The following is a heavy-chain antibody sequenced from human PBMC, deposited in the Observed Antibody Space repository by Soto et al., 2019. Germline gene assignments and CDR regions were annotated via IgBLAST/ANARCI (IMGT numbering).Heavy chain of an antibody. D-gene: IGHD2-2*01. CDR1: GFTFSSYA. V-gene: IGHV3-23*01. CDR2: ISGSSGST. CDR3: ARVPDR. Sequence: PGGVLRLSCAASGFTFSSYAMSWVRQAPGKRLERVSAISGSSGSTYYADSVKGRFTISRDNSKNTLYLQMNSSVTAADTAVYYCARVPDRWGQGTLVTVSS. J-gene: IGHJ5*02.